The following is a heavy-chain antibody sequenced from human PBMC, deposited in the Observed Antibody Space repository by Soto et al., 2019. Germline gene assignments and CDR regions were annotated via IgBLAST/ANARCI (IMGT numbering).Heavy chain of an antibody. CDR2: MNPNSGNT. CDR1: GYTFTSYD. J-gene: IGHJ4*02. D-gene: IGHD1-1*01. V-gene: IGHV1-8*01. CDR3: AIPENWNDPFDY. Sequence: EASVKVSCKASGYTFTSYDINWVRQATGQGLEWMGWMNPNSGNTGYAQKFRGRVTMTRNTSISTAYMELSSLRSEDTAVYYCAIPENWNDPFDYWGQGTLVTVSS.